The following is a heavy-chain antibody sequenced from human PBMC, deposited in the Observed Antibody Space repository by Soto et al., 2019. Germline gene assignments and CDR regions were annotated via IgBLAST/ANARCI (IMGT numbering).Heavy chain of an antibody. V-gene: IGHV1-69*12. CDR3: ARDGRIVLVPAAEGDWFDP. CDR1: GGTFSSYA. D-gene: IGHD2-2*01. CDR2: IIPIFGTA. Sequence: QVQLVQSGAEVKKPGSSVKVSCKASGGTFSSYAISWVRQAPGQGLEWMGGIIPIFGTANYAQKFQGRVTITADESTSTAYMELSSLRSEDTAVYYCARDGRIVLVPAAEGDWFDPWGQGTLVTVSS. J-gene: IGHJ5*02.